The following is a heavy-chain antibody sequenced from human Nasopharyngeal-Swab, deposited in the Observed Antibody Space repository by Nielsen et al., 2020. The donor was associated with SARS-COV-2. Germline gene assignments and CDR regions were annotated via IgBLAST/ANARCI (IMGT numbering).Heavy chain of an antibody. CDR3: ERDQRVMTAHKYFYYGIDV. CDR2: ISPDGSQD. Sequence: GGSLRLSCATSGFIFRNYAIHWVRQAPGKGLEWVTVISPDGSQDYYTDSVKGRFTISRDNSKNTLNLQMNSLTTDDTAVYYCERDQRVMTAHKYFYYGIDVWGPGTAVTGLL. D-gene: IGHD3-9*01. J-gene: IGHJ6*02. V-gene: IGHV3-30*04. CDR1: GFIFRNYA.